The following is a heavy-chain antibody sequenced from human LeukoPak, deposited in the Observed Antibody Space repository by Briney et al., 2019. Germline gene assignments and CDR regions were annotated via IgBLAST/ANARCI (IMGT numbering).Heavy chain of an antibody. CDR3: ARGGYCSGGSCYSFDY. J-gene: IGHJ4*02. Sequence: ASVKASCKASGYTFTGYYMHWVRQAPGQGLEWMGWINPNSGGTNYAQKFQGRVTMTRDTSISTAYMELSRLRSDDTAVYYCARGGYCSGGSCYSFDYWGQGTLVTVSS. CDR2: INPNSGGT. V-gene: IGHV1-2*02. D-gene: IGHD2-15*01. CDR1: GYTFTGYY.